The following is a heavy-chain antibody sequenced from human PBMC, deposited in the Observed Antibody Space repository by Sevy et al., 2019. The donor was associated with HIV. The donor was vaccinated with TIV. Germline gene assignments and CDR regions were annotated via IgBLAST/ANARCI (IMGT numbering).Heavy chain of an antibody. V-gene: IGHV3-23*01. D-gene: IGHD3-22*01. CDR1: GFSFDSYG. CDR3: GKGGGGHYDPDEIAYYFYYYNMDV. CDR2: ISGSGTRT. Sequence: GGSLRLSCAVSGFSFDSYGMTWVRQAPGKGLEWVSAISGSGTRTYYADSVKGRFIISRDNSKNTLDLQMNSLRAEDTGIDYCGKGGGGHYDPDEIAYYFYYYNMDVWGKGTTVTVSS. J-gene: IGHJ6*03.